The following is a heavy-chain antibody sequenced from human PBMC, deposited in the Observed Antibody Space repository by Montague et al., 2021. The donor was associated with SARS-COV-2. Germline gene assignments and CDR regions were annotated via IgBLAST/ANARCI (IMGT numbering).Heavy chain of an antibody. CDR2: IYWGDEK. Sequence: PALVKPTQTLTLTCTFSGFSITTSTMGVGWIRQPPGKALEWLALIYWGDEKRFSPSLKSRLTITKDTSRNQVVLTMTNMDPVDTATYYCAHRDSGRIAAAGFDSWGQGTLVTVSS. D-gene: IGHD6-13*01. J-gene: IGHJ4*02. V-gene: IGHV2-5*02. CDR1: GFSITTSTMG. CDR3: AHRDSGRIAAAGFDS.